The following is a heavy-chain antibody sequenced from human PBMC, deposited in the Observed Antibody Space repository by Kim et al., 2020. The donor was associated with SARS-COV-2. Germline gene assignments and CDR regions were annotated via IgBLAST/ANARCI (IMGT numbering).Heavy chain of an antibody. CDR3: ARDGFDSSSSFDY. Sequence: ADSVKGRFTISEDNAKNSLYLQMNSLRAEDTAVYYCARDGFDSSSSFDYWGQGTLVTVSS. D-gene: IGHD6-6*01. J-gene: IGHJ4*02. V-gene: IGHV3-21*01.